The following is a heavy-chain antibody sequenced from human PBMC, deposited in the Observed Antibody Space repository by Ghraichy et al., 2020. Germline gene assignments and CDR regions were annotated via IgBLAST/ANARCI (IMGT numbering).Heavy chain of an antibody. CDR2: ITWNGGST. CDR3: AAEYYYDSSGSFHY. CDR1: GFTFDDYT. Sequence: SCAASGFTFDDYTMHWVRQAPGKGLQWVSLITWNGGSTYYGDSVKGRFTASRDNSKNSLYLQMNSLRTEDTAFYYCAAEYYYDSSGSFHYWGQGTLVTVSS. D-gene: IGHD3-22*01. J-gene: IGHJ4*02. V-gene: IGHV3-43*01.